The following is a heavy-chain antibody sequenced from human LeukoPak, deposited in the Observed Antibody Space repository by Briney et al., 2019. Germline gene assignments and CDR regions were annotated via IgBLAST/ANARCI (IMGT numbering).Heavy chain of an antibody. CDR3: AILHRKYCSGGSCYSGY. Sequence: GASVTVSCQASGYTFTRYYMHWVRQAPGQGLEWMGWINPNSGGTNYAQKFQGRVTMTRDTSISTAYVELSRLRSDDTAVYYCAILHRKYCSGGSCYSGYWGQGTLVTVSS. V-gene: IGHV1-2*02. CDR1: GYTFTRYY. J-gene: IGHJ4*02. D-gene: IGHD2-15*01. CDR2: INPNSGGT.